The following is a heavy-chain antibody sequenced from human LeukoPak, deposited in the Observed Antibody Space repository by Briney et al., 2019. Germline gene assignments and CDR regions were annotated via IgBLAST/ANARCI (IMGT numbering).Heavy chain of an antibody. J-gene: IGHJ3*02. CDR1: GGTFSSYA. CDR3: ARQTGYMSAFDI. Sequence: SVKVSCKASGGTFSSYAISWVRQAPGQGLEWMGGIIPIFGTANYAQKFQDRVTITTDESTSTAYMELSSLRSEDTAVYYCARQTGYMSAFDIWGQGTMVTVSS. V-gene: IGHV1-69*05. D-gene: IGHD6-13*01. CDR2: IIPIFGTA.